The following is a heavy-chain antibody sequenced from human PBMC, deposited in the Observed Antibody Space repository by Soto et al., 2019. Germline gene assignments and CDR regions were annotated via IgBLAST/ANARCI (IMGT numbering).Heavy chain of an antibody. V-gene: IGHV1-69*13. CDR3: ARDLEYSSSQADP. CDR1: GGTFSSYA. D-gene: IGHD6-6*01. J-gene: IGHJ5*02. Sequence: SVKVSCKASGGTFSSYAISWVRQAPGQGLEWMGGIIPIFGTANYAQKFQGRVTITADESTSTAYMELSSLRSEDTAVYYCARDLEYSSSQADPWGQGXLVTVSS. CDR2: IIPIFGTA.